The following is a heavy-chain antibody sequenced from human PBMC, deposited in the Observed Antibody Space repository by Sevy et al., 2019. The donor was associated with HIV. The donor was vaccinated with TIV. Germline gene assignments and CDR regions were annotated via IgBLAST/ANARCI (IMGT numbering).Heavy chain of an antibody. V-gene: IGHV6-1*01. CDR1: GDSVSSNSAA. Sequence: SQTLSLTCAISGDSVSSNSAAWNWIRQSPSRGLEWLGRTYYRSKWYNDYAVSVKSRITINPDTSKNQFSLQLNSVTPDDTAVYYCARTGIAVAGTSDAFDIWGQRTMVTVSS. J-gene: IGHJ3*02. CDR2: TYYRSKWYN. D-gene: IGHD6-19*01. CDR3: ARTGIAVAGTSDAFDI.